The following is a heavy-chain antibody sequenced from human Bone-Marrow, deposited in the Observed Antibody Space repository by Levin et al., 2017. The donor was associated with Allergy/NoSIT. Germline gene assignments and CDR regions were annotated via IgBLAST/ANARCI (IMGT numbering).Heavy chain of an antibody. CDR2: IYPGDSDT. V-gene: IGHV5-51*01. CDR3: ARGSRRLKPSGAFDL. Sequence: GGSLRLSCQGSGSSFPNYWIGWVRQMSGQGLEWMGIIYPGDSDTRYSPSFSGQVTMSVDRSIRTAYLQWNSLKASDTAIYFCARGSRRLKPSGAFDLWGQGTVVAVSS. J-gene: IGHJ3*01. D-gene: IGHD6-6*01. CDR1: GSSFPNYW.